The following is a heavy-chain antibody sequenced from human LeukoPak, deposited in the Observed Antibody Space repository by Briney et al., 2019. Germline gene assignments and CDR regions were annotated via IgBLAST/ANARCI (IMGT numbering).Heavy chain of an antibody. D-gene: IGHD2-2*01. CDR3: ARRYCSSTSCLLDY. Sequence: GGSLRLSCAASGFTFSSYEMNWVRQAPGKGLEWVSYISSTSGSTIYYADSVKGRFTISRDNAKNSAYLQMNSLRAEDTAVYYCARRYCSSTSCLLDYWGQGTLVTVSS. CDR1: GFTFSSYE. J-gene: IGHJ4*02. CDR2: ISSTSGSTI. V-gene: IGHV3-48*03.